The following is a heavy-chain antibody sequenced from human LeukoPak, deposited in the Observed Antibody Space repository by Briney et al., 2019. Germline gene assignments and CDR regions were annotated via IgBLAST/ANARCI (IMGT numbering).Heavy chain of an antibody. J-gene: IGHJ4*02. V-gene: IGHV7-4-1*02. CDR1: GYTFTSYA. CDR3: ARGPTGYSYDPPRISTKDYFDY. Sequence: ASVTVSCKASGYTFTSYAMNWVRQAPGQGLEWMGWINTNTGNPTYAQGFTGRFVFSLDTSVSTAYLQISSLKAEDTAVYYCARGPTGYSYDPPRISTKDYFDYWGQGTLVTVSS. CDR2: INTNTGNP. D-gene: IGHD5-18*01.